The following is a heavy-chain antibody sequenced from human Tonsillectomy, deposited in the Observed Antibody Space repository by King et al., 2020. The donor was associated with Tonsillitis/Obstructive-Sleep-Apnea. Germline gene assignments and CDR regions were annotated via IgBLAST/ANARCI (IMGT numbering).Heavy chain of an antibody. D-gene: IGHD2-2*02. CDR1: GYSFSEYW. CDR2: IYPDDSDT. J-gene: IGHJ5*02. CDR3: ARRRDVVVPAAIAGWFDP. Sequence: VQLVESGAEVKKPGESLKISCKGSGYSFSEYWIAWVRQMPGKGLEWMGIIYPDDSDTRYSPSFQGQVTMSVDKSIRTAYLQWSSLKASDTAIYYCARRRDVVVPAAIAGWFDPWGQGTLVTVSS. V-gene: IGHV5-51*01.